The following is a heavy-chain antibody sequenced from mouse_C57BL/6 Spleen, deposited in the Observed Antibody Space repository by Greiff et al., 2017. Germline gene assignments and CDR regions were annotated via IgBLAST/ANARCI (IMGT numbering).Heavy chain of an antibody. CDR2: ISDGGSYT. D-gene: IGHD3-1*01. V-gene: IGHV5-4*01. Sequence: EVQLVESGGGLVKPGGSLKLSCAASGFTFSSYAMSWVSQTPEKRLEWVATISDGGSYTYYPDNVKGRFTISRDNAKNNLYLQMSHLKSEDTAMYYCARDRGTSGWYFDVWGTGTTVTVSS. CDR3: ARDRGTSGWYFDV. J-gene: IGHJ1*03. CDR1: GFTFSSYA.